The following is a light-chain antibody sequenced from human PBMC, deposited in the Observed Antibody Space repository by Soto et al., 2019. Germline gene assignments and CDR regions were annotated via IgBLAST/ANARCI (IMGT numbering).Light chain of an antibody. CDR2: EVN. CDR3: ASFTTSSTRV. Sequence: QSALTQPASVSGSPGQSITVSCTGTSSDIGTYNYVSWYQQHPGKAPKVIIYEVNNRPSGVYNRFSGSKSGNTASLTISGLQAEDEADYYCASFTTSSTRVFGTGTKLTVL. V-gene: IGLV2-14*01. J-gene: IGLJ1*01. CDR1: SSDIGTYNY.